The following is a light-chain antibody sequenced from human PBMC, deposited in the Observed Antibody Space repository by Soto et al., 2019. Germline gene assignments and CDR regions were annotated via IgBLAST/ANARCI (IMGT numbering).Light chain of an antibody. CDR1: SSDVGGYNY. V-gene: IGLV2-14*01. J-gene: IGLJ2*01. CDR2: EVS. CDR3: SSYTSSSTPVV. Sequence: QSALTQPASVSGSPGQSITISCTGTSSDVGGYNYVSWYQQHPGKAPKLMIYEVSNRPSGVSNRFSGSKSGNTASLAISGLQAEDEADYSVSSYTSSSTPVVFGGGPKLTVL.